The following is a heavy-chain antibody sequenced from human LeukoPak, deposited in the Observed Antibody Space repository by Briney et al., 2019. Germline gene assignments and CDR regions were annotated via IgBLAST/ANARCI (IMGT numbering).Heavy chain of an antibody. CDR1: GYSISSGYY. CDR3: ARVAPPYRYSSGWFTYFDY. CDR2: IYHSGST. D-gene: IGHD6-19*01. Sequence: SETLSLTCTVSGYSISSGYYWGWIRQPPGKGLEWIGSIYHSGSTYYNPSLKSRVTISVDTSKNQFSLKLSSVTAADTAVYYCARVAPPYRYSSGWFTYFDYWGQGTLVTVSS. V-gene: IGHV4-38-2*02. J-gene: IGHJ4*02.